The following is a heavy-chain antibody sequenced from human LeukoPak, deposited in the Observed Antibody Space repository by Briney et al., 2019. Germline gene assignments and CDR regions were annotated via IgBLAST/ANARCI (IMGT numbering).Heavy chain of an antibody. D-gene: IGHD3-22*01. CDR1: GFTFSSYG. CDR3: VKNLNSTYNYDSSGYEDAFEI. Sequence: GGSLRLSCAASGFTFSSYGMHWVRQAPGKGLEWVAVISYDGSNKYYADSVKGRFTISRDNSKNTLYLQMNSLRAEDTAVYYCVKNLNSTYNYDSSGYEDAFEIWGQGTMVTVSS. J-gene: IGHJ3*02. CDR2: ISYDGSNK. V-gene: IGHV3-30*18.